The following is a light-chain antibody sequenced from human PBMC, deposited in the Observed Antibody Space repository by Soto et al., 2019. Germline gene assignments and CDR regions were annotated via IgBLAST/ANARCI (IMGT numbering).Light chain of an antibody. CDR1: SSNIGAGYD. Sequence: QAVVTQPPSVSGAPGQRVTISCTGSSSNIGAGYDVHWYQQLPGTAPKLLIYGNSNRPSGVPDRFSGSKSGTSASLAITGLETEDETDYYCQSYDSSLSGSWVFGRGTKLTVL. CDR2: GNS. J-gene: IGLJ3*02. V-gene: IGLV1-40*01. CDR3: QSYDSSLSGSWV.